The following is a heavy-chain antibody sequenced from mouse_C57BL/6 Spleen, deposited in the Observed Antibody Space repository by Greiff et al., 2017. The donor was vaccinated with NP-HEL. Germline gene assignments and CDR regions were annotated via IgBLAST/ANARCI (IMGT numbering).Heavy chain of an antibody. CDR3: ARVYSGSIFDY. CDR1: GYTFTSYW. J-gene: IGHJ2*01. Sequence: QVQLQQPGAELVKPGASVKLSCKASGYTFTSYWMQWVKQRPGQGLEWIGEIDPSDSYTNYNQKFKGKATLTVDTSSSTAYMQLSSLTSEDSAVYYCARVYSGSIFDYWGQGTTLTVSS. D-gene: IGHD1-1*01. CDR2: IDPSDSYT. V-gene: IGHV1-50*01.